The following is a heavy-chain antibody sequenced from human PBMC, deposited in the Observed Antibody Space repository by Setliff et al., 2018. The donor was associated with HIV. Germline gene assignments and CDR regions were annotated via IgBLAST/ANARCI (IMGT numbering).Heavy chain of an antibody. CDR3: AREGLWFGDRGYYMDV. CDR1: GYIFTNYA. D-gene: IGHD3-10*01. CDR2: FNAGNLNT. V-gene: IGHV1-3*01. Sequence: ASVKVSCKASGYIFTNYAIHWVRQAPGQRLEWMGGFNAGNLNTKYSQKFQGRVTFTGDTSASTTYMELRSLISDDTAVYYCAREGLWFGDRGYYMDVWGTGTAVTVSS. J-gene: IGHJ6*03.